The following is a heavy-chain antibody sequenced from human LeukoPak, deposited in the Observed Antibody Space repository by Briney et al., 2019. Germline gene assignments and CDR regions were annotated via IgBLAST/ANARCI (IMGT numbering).Heavy chain of an antibody. D-gene: IGHD6-13*01. V-gene: IGHV4-39*07. CDR2: INYSGST. CDR1: GGPISSSSYY. CDR3: ARAYSSSWYDSRYYFDY. J-gene: IGHJ4*02. Sequence: SETLSLTCTVSGGPISSSSYYWGWIRQPPGKGLEWIGSINYSGSTYYNPSLKSRVTISVDTSKNQFSLKLSSVTAADTAVYYCARAYSSSWYDSRYYFDYWGQGTLVTVSS.